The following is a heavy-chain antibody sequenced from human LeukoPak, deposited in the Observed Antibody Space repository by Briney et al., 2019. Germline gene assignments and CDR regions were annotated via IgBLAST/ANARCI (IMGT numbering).Heavy chain of an antibody. Sequence: ASVKVSCKASGGTFSSYAISWVRQAPGQGLEWMGGIIPIFGTANYAQKFQGRVTITRDTSASTAYMELSSLRSEDTAVYYCAIASIAAPDAFDIWGQGTMVTVSS. CDR1: GGTFSSYA. J-gene: IGHJ3*02. V-gene: IGHV1-69*05. CDR3: AIASIAAPDAFDI. CDR2: IIPIFGTA. D-gene: IGHD6-6*01.